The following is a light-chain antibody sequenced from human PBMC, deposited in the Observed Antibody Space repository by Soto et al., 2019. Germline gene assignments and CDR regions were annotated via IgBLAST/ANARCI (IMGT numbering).Light chain of an antibody. CDR2: GAS. V-gene: IGKV3-20*01. CDR3: HEYGSTPFT. J-gene: IGKJ3*01. CDR1: QSVSTNY. Sequence: EIVLTQSPGTLSLSPGDRATLSCRASQSVSTNYLAWYQQKLGQAPSLLIYGASSRATGIPDRFSGNGSGTEFTLPISRREPEEFAVYYCHEYGSTPFTFGPGTKVDIK.